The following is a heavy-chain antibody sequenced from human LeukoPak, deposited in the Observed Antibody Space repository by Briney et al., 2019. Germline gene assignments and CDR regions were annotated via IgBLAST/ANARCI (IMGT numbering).Heavy chain of an antibody. CDR3: ARAATANADAFDI. V-gene: IGHV4-34*01. Sequence: SETLSLTCAVYGGSFSGYYWSWIRQPPGKGLEWIGEINHSGSTNYNPSLKSRVTISVDTSKNQFSLKLSSVTAADTAVYYCARAATANADAFDIWGQGTMATVSS. CDR2: INHSGST. CDR1: GGSFSGYY. J-gene: IGHJ3*02. D-gene: IGHD4-17*01.